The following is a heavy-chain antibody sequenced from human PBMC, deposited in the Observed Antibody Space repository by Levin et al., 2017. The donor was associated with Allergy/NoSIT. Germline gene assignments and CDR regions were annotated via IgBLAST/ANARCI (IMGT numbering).Heavy chain of an antibody. D-gene: IGHD1-26*01. Sequence: ASVKVSCKASGYTFTGYYMHWVRQAPGQGLEWMGWINPNSGGTNYAQKFQGRVTMTRDTSISTAYMELSRLRSDDTAVYYCARDRATTSFGYFDLWGRGTLVTVSS. V-gene: IGHV1-2*02. CDR3: ARDRATTSFGYFDL. CDR2: INPNSGGT. CDR1: GYTFTGYY. J-gene: IGHJ2*01.